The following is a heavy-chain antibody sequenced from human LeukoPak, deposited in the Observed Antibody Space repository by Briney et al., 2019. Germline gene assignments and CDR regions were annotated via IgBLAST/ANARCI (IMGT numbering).Heavy chain of an antibody. D-gene: IGHD6-19*01. V-gene: IGHV3-53*01. CDR3: ARVGGTKYSSGWPFDY. CDR1: GFTVSSNY. J-gene: IGHJ4*02. CDR2: IYSGGST. Sequence: GGSLRLSCAASGFTVSSNYMSWVRQAPGKGLEWVSVIYSGGSTYYADSVKGRFTISRDNSKNTLYLQMNSLRAEDTAVYYCARVGGTKYSSGWPFDYWGQGTLATVSS.